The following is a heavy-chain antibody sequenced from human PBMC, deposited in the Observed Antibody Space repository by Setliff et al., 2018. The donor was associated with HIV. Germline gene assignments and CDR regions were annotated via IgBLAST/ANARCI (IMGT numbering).Heavy chain of an antibody. Sequence: SETLSLTCTVSGGSMSRFYWTWIRQPPGKGLEWIGFVYSTGSINYSPSFRGRLTISLDTSENPFSLHLTSVTAADTAVYYCARAEGDAYNSLPYFDSWGPGALVTV. CDR3: ARAEGDAYNSLPYFDS. D-gene: IGHD1-1*01. V-gene: IGHV4-59*01. CDR1: GGSMSRFY. CDR2: VYSTGSI. J-gene: IGHJ4*02.